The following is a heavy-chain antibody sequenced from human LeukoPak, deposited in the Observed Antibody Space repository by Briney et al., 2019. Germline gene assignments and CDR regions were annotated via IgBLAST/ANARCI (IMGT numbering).Heavy chain of an antibody. CDR2: IKSKNYGGTS. J-gene: IGHJ4*02. V-gene: IGHV3-15*01. D-gene: IGHD2-8*01. CDR1: GFTFSNAW. Sequence: HPGGSLRLSCAASGFTFSNAWMSYVRLAPGKGLEWVGRIKSKNYGGTSDYAAPVQGRFTISRDDSRNMVYLQMNSLRTEDTAVYYCVTDGVAISHTFDYWGQGILVTVSS. CDR3: VTDGVAISHTFDY.